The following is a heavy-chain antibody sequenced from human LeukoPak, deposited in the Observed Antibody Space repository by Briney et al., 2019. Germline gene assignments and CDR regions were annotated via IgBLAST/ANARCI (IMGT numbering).Heavy chain of an antibody. CDR2: ISSSSSYI. J-gene: IGHJ6*02. CDR1: GFAFDYYW. CDR3: ARDRGGYGMDV. V-gene: IGHV3-21*04. D-gene: IGHD3-10*01. Sequence: GGSLRLSCAASGFAFDYYWMNWVRQAPGKGLEWVSSISSSSSYIYYADSVKGRFTISRDNAKNSLYLQMNSLRAEDTAMYYCARDRGGYGMDVWGQGTTVTVSS.